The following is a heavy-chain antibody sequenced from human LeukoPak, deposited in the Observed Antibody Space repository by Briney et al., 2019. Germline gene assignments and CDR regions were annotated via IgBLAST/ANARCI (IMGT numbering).Heavy chain of an antibody. J-gene: IGHJ4*02. V-gene: IGHV3-74*01. Sequence: GGPLGLSCAASGFPFGSYWIHWVRQAPGRGLVWASRINGDGTNRDYAASGRGRFAISRDNAKNTVYLQMNSLGGEDTAVYYCTRVSTGTSGGWEYWGQGTLVTVSS. CDR3: TRVSTGTSGGWEY. D-gene: IGHD1-1*01. CDR1: GFPFGSYW. CDR2: INGDGTNR.